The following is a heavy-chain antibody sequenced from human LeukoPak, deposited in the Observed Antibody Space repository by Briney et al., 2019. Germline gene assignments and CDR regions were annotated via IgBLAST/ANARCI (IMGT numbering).Heavy chain of an antibody. Sequence: SGGSLRLSCAASGFTFSSYSMNWVRQAPGKGLEWVSSISSSSSYIYYADSVKGRFTISRDNSKNTLYLQMNSLRAEDTAVYYCAKVLPCSSTSCYKGQPDYWGQGTLVTVSS. CDR1: GFTFSSYS. D-gene: IGHD2-2*02. V-gene: IGHV3-21*04. CDR3: AKVLPCSSTSCYKGQPDY. CDR2: ISSSSSYI. J-gene: IGHJ4*02.